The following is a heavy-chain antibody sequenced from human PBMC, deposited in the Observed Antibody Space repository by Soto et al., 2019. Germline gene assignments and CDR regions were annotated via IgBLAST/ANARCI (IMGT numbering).Heavy chain of an antibody. J-gene: IGHJ6*03. CDR3: ARGSYDFWSGYLYYMDV. CDR2: IKEDGSEK. Sequence: EVQLVESGGGLVQPGGSLRLSCAASGFTFSIYSMSWVRQAPGKGLEWVANIKEDGSEKYYVDSVKGRFTISRDNAKKSLYLQMNSLRAEDTAVYYCARGSYDFWSGYLYYMDVWGTGTTVTVSS. CDR1: GFTFSIYS. D-gene: IGHD3-3*01. V-gene: IGHV3-7*04.